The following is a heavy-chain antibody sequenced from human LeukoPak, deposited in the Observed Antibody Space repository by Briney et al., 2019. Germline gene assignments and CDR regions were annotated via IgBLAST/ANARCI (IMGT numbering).Heavy chain of an antibody. CDR1: GDSVSSNSAA. CDR2: TYYWSKWYN. J-gene: IGHJ6*02. D-gene: IGHD6-19*01. CDR3: ARSHSSGWYGYYYYGMDV. V-gene: IGHV6-1*01. Sequence: SQTLSLTCAISGDSVSSNSAAWNWIRQSPSSGLEWLGRTYYWSKWYNDYAVSVKSRITINPDTSKDQFSLQLNSVTPEDTAVYYCARSHSSGWYGYYYYGMDVWGQGTTVTVSS.